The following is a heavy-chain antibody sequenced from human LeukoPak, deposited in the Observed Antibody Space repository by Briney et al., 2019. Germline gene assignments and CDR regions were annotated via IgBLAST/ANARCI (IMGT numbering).Heavy chain of an antibody. J-gene: IGHJ4*02. CDR1: GFTFSSYT. Sequence: GGSLRLSCAASGFTFSSYTMNGVGQAPGKGLEGVSSITSTSRYIFYADSVKGRFTISRDNAKNSLFLQMNSLRAEDTAVYYCARELMGLTMIVVVNPIDYWGQGTLVTVSS. CDR3: ARELMGLTMIVVVNPIDY. V-gene: IGHV3-21*01. D-gene: IGHD3-22*01. CDR2: ITSTSRYI.